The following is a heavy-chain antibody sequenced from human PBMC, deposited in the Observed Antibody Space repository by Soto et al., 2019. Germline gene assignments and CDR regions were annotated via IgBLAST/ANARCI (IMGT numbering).Heavy chain of an antibody. D-gene: IGHD2-8*01. CDR3: ARDQTLYAIGGDYWFDP. J-gene: IGHJ5*02. V-gene: IGHV1-18*01. CDR1: GGTFSSYA. CDR2: INVYKGNT. Sequence: GASVKVSCKASGGTFSSYAISWVRQAPGQGLEWMGRINVYKGNTSYAQKLQDRVTMTRDTSTSTAYMELRSLRSDDTAVYFCARDQTLYAIGGDYWFDPWGQGTLVTV.